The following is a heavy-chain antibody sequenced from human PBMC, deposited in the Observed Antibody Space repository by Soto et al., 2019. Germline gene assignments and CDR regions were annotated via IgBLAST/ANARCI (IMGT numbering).Heavy chain of an antibody. Sequence: QVQLQQWGAGLLKPSETLSLTCAVYGGSFSGYYWTWIRQPPGTGFEWIGDINHSGSTNYNPSLKSRVTISVDTSKNQFSLKLTSVTAADTAVYYCARDKITGLFDYWGQGTLVTVSS. CDR3: ARDKITGLFDY. V-gene: IGHV4-34*01. CDR2: INHSGST. CDR1: GGSFSGYY. J-gene: IGHJ4*02. D-gene: IGHD2-8*02.